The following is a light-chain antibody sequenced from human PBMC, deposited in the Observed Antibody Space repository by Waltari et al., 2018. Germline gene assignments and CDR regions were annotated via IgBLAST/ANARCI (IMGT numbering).Light chain of an antibody. J-gene: IGKJ1*01. CDR1: QAIRANY. Sequence: EIVLLQSPGTLSLSPGERVTLSCRASQAIRANYLAWYQHKPGQAPRRLIYGTSTRAPGIPDRFVGSGSGTDFTLTISRLEPEDCAVYYCQRYGSPTWTFGQGSKVEIK. V-gene: IGKV3-20*01. CDR2: GTS. CDR3: QRYGSPTWT.